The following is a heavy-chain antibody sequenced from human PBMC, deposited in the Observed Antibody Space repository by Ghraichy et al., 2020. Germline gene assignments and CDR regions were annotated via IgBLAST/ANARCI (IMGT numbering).Heavy chain of an antibody. J-gene: IGHJ4*02. CDR1: EITFSNYA. V-gene: IGHV3-23*01. Sequence: GESLNISCTASEITFSNYAMIWGRQAPGKGLEWVSAITASGGGTYYVDSVQGRFTISRDNSKNTLYLQMRSLTAEDTAVYYCAKLLLWSDYYTADHWGQGTLVTVS. CDR3: AKLLLWSDYYTADH. CDR2: ITASGGGT. D-gene: IGHD3-3*01.